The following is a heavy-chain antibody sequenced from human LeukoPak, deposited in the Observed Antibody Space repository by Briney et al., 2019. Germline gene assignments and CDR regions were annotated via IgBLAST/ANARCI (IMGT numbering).Heavy chain of an antibody. CDR1: GFSFSSYS. V-gene: IGHV3-48*01. CDR2: ISSSSSTI. CDR3: ARCLYPWFGELLYYYYMDV. J-gene: IGHJ6*03. Sequence: QSGGSLRLSCAASGFSFSSYSMNWVRQAPGKGLEWVSYISSSSSTIYYADSVKGRFTISRDNAKNSLYLQMNSLRAEDTAVYYCARCLYPWFGELLYYYYMDVWGKGTTVTVSS. D-gene: IGHD3-10*01.